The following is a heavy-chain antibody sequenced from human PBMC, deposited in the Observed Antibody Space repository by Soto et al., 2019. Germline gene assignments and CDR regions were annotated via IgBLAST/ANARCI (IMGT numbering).Heavy chain of an antibody. V-gene: IGHV3-74*01. J-gene: IGHJ5*02. CDR3: AKDRPVKARSGSLSS. Sequence: GGSLRLSCVVSGFTFSSSWMHWVRQGPGKGLVWVSRMNPDGSAINYADSVKGRFTTSRDDSKNTLFLQMNSLRAEDTAMYYCAKDRPVKARSGSLSSWGQGTLVTVSS. D-gene: IGHD1-26*01. CDR2: MNPDGSAI. CDR1: GFTFSSSW.